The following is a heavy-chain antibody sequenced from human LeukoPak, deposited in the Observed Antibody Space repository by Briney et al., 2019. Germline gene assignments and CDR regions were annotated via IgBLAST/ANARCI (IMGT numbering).Heavy chain of an antibody. J-gene: IGHJ4*02. V-gene: IGHV4-34*01. CDR2: INHSGST. CDR1: GGSFSGYY. D-gene: IGHD6-19*01. CDR3: ARLPRLYSSGWYVGDY. Sequence: SETLSLTCAVYGGSFSGYYWSWIRQPPGKGLEWIGEINHSGSTNYNPSLKSRVTISVDTSKNQFSLKLSSVTAADTAVYYCARLPRLYSSGWYVGDYWGQGTLVTVSS.